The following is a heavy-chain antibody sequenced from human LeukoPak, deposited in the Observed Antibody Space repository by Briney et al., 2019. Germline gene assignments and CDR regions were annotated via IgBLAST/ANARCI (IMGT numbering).Heavy chain of an antibody. D-gene: IGHD3-22*01. Sequence: SVKVSCKVSGYSVSELSMHWVRQAPGQGLEWMGGIIPIFGTANYAQKFQGRVTITADKSTSTAYMELSSLRSEDTAVYYCAGGSYYDSSGYAFDYWGQGTLVTVSS. CDR3: AGGSYYDSSGYAFDY. CDR1: GYSVSELS. V-gene: IGHV1-69*06. J-gene: IGHJ4*02. CDR2: IIPIFGTA.